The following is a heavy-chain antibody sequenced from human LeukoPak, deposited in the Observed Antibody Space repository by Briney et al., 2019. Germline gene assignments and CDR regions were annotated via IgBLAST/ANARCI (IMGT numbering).Heavy chain of an antibody. CDR2: IYSGGNT. J-gene: IGHJ3*02. CDR1: GFTVSTNY. Sequence: PGGSLRLSCAASGFTVSTNYMSWVRQAPAKGLEWVSVIYSGGNTFYADSVKGRFTISRDNSKNTLYLQMNSLRAEDTAVYYCARSYHDSSGYYPGAFDIWGQGTMVTVSS. D-gene: IGHD3-22*01. V-gene: IGHV3-66*02. CDR3: ARSYHDSSGYYPGAFDI.